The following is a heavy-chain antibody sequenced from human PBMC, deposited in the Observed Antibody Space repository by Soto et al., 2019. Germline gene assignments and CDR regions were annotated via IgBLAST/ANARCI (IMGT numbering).Heavy chain of an antibody. CDR2: ISYDGSNK. V-gene: IGHV3-30-3*01. J-gene: IGHJ4*02. Sequence: QVQLVESGGGVVQPGRSLRLSCAASGFTFSSYAMHWVRQAPGKGLEWVAVISYDGSNKYYADSVKGRFTISRDNSKNTLYLQMNSLRAEDTAVYYCARDPYIWGSYRYGDYWGQGTLVTVSS. CDR1: GFTFSSYA. D-gene: IGHD3-16*02. CDR3: ARDPYIWGSYRYGDY.